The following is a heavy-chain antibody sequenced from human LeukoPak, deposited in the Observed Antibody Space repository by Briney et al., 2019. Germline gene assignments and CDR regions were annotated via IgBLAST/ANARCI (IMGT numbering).Heavy chain of an antibody. CDR2: IIPIFGTA. CDR1: GGTFSSYA. D-gene: IGHD6-6*01. V-gene: IGHV1-69*05. J-gene: IGHJ3*02. CDR3: ARDRWSSSSSEGALDI. Sequence: ASVKVSCKASGGTFSSYAISWVRQAPGQGLEWMGGIIPIFGTANYAQKFQGRVTITTDESTSTAYMELRSLRSDDTAVYYCARDRWSSSSSEGALDIWGQGTMVTVSS.